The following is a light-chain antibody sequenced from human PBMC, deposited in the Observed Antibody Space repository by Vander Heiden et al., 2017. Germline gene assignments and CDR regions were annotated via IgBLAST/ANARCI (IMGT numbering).Light chain of an antibody. J-gene: IGKJ1*01. CDR3: QQYNNWPPWT. CDR1: QSVSSN. Sequence: IVMPQSPAALSVSPGERGTLSCSASQSVSSNVAWYQQKPGQAPRLLIYGASTSATGIPARFSGSGSGTEFTLTISSLQSEDFAVYYCQQYNNWPPWTCGQGTKVEIK. CDR2: GAS. V-gene: IGKV3-15*01.